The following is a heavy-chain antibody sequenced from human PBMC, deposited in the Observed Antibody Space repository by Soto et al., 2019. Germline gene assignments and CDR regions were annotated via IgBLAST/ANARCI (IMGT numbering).Heavy chain of an antibody. CDR2: IIPILGIA. V-gene: IGHV1-69*02. CDR1: GGTFSSYT. Sequence: QVQLVQSGAEVKKPGSSVKVSCKASGGTFSSYTISWVRQAPGQGLEWMGRIIPILGIANYAQKFQGRVTITADKSTITAYMELSSLRSEDTAVYYCARGRMVQPVDYWGQGTLVTVSS. J-gene: IGHJ4*02. D-gene: IGHD2-8*01. CDR3: ARGRMVQPVDY.